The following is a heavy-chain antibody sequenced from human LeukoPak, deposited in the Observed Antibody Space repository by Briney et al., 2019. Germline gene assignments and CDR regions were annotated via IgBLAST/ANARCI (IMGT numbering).Heavy chain of an antibody. CDR2: VSAY. D-gene: IGHD3-22*01. J-gene: IGHJ4*02. V-gene: IGHV1-18*01. CDR3: ARRFNYYDSSGYYEGFYFDY. CDR1: GYTFTSYG. Sequence: ASVKVSCKASGYTFTSYGISWVRQAPEQGLEWMGWVSAYAQKFQGRVTMTTDTSTSTAYMELRSLRSDDTAVYYCARRFNYYDSSGYYEGFYFDYWGQGTLVTVSS.